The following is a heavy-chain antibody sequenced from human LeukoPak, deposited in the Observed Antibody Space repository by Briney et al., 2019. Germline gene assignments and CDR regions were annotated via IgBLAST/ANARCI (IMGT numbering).Heavy chain of an antibody. Sequence: GGSLRLSCTASGFTLGSHDMHWVRQIQGQGLEWVAAVSSGFHAFFADSVQGRFTVSREDARNSLYLQMNSLRAGDTAVYYCVREARGYHYTYFDYWGQGTLVTVSS. CDR2: VSSGFHA. J-gene: IGHJ4*02. CDR1: GFTLGSHD. D-gene: IGHD5-18*01. V-gene: IGHV3-13*01. CDR3: VREARGYHYTYFDY.